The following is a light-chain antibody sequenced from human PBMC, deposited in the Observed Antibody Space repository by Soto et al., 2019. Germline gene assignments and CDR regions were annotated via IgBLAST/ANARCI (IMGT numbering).Light chain of an antibody. CDR1: SSNIGSNT. V-gene: IGLV1-44*01. J-gene: IGLJ1*01. CDR3: AAWDDSLNGQV. CDR2: SNN. Sequence: QAVVTQPPSASGTPRQRVTISCSGSSSNIGSNTVNWYQQLPGTAPKLLIYSNNQRPSGVPDRFSGSKSGTSASLAISGLQSEDEADYYCAAWDDSLNGQVFGTGTKLTVL.